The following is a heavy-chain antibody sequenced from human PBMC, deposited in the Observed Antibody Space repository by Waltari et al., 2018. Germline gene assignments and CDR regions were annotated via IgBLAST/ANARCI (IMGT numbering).Heavy chain of an antibody. V-gene: IGHV3-48*03. CDR2: ISGSGTTI. CDR1: GFTFSRYG. J-gene: IGHJ4*02. CDR3: ARRFDS. Sequence: EVQLVESGGGLVQPGGSLRLSCAASGFTFSRYGMNWVRQAPGKGVEWIAYISGSGTTIYYADSVKGRFTISRDDAENSLYLQMNSLRAEDTALYYCARRFDSWGQGTRVTVSS.